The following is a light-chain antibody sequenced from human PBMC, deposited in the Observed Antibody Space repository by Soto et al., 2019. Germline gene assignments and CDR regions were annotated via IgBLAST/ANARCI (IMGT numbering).Light chain of an antibody. CDR2: QTA. CDR1: QYINTR. V-gene: IGKV3D-15*01. J-gene: IGKJ5*01. Sequence: ELVLTQSPATLSSFPGDRVTLSCRASQYINTRLAWYQHRPGQAPRLLIYQTAIRATGIPARFSGSGSGTEFTLTISSLQSEDFAVYYCQQYNNWPAITFGQGTRLEIK. CDR3: QQYNNWPAIT.